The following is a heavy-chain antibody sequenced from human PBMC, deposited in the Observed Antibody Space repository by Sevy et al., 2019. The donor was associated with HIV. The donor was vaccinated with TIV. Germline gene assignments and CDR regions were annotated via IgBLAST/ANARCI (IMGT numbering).Heavy chain of an antibody. D-gene: IGHD6-19*01. CDR1: GYTFTTYG. CDR3: ARSSQVAGRSNWFDP. V-gene: IGHV1-18*01. Sequence: ASVKVSCKASGYTFTTYGITWVRQALGQGLEWMEWISTYNSMINYAQKFQGRVTMTTDTSTSTAYMELRSLRSDDTAVHYCARSSQVAGRSNWFDPWGQGTLVTVSS. J-gene: IGHJ5*02. CDR2: ISTYNSMI.